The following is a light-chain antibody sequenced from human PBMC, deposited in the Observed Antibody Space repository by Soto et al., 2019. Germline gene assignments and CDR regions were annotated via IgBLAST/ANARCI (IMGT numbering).Light chain of an antibody. J-gene: IGKJ5*01. CDR1: QSVSSY. CDR2: DAS. V-gene: IGKV3-11*01. CDR3: RQRSSWPPIT. Sequence: EIVLTQSPATLSLSPGERATLSCRASQSVSSYFAWYQQKPGQAPRLLIYDASNRATGIPARFSGSGSGTDFTLTISSLEPEDFAVYYCRQRSSWPPITFGQGTRVEIK.